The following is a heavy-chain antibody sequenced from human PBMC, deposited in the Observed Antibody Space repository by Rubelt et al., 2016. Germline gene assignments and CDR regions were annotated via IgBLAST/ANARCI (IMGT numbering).Heavy chain of an antibody. J-gene: IGHJ4*02. D-gene: IGHD3-10*01. CDR3: ARGGGSRGGPFDY. CDR2: IKQDGGEK. CDR1: GFTFTNAW. Sequence: GGSLRLSCAASGFTFTNAWLNWVRRAPGKGLEWVANIKQDGGEKNYVDSVKGRFTISRDNAKNSLYLQMSSLRAEDTAVYYCARGGGSRGGPFDYWGQGTLVTVSS. V-gene: IGHV3-7*02.